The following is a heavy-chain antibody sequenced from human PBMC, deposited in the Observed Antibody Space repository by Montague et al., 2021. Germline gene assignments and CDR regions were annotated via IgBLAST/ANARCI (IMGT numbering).Heavy chain of an antibody. D-gene: IGHD6-19*01. J-gene: IGHJ4*02. CDR1: GFTFSSYA. CDR3: AKRDSSGLHYFDY. CDR2: IVGNGGNT. Sequence: SLRLSCAASGFTFSSYAMTWVRQAPGKGLEWVPLIVGNGGNTFYADSVKGRFTISRDNSKNTLYLQMNSLRADDTAAHYCAKRDSSGLHYFDYWGQGTLVTVSS. V-gene: IGHV3-23*01.